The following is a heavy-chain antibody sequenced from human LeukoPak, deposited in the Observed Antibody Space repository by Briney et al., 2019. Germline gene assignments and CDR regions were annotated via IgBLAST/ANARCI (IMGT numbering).Heavy chain of an antibody. CDR2: IIPIFGTA. V-gene: IGHV1-69*13. D-gene: IGHD2-2*01. CDR3: ARGGLRYCSSTSCYPNWFDP. J-gene: IGHJ5*02. CDR1: GGTFSSYA. Sequence: GASVKVSCKASGGTFSSYAISWVRQAPGQGLEWMGGIIPIFGTANYAQKFQGRVTITADESTSTAYMELSSLRSEDTAVYYCARGGLRYCSSTSCYPNWFDPWGQGTLVTVSS.